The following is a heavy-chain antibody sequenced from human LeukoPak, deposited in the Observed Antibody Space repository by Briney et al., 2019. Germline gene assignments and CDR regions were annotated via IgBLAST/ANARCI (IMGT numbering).Heavy chain of an antibody. CDR1: GFTFSMYS. Sequence: GRSLRLSCAASGFTFSMYSMAWVRQAPGKGLEWVSVINDRGGYIQDADSVKGRFTISRDNSQNTLFLEMNSLRVEDTAVYYCVRERDRGIEVADDFDYWGQGTLVTVSS. CDR3: VRERDRGIEVADDFDY. D-gene: IGHD6-19*01. CDR2: INDRGGYI. J-gene: IGHJ4*02. V-gene: IGHV3-23*01.